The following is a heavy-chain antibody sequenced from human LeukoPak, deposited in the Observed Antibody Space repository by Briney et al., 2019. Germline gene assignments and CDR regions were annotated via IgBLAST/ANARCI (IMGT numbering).Heavy chain of an antibody. CDR1: GFTFDDYG. Sequence: PGGSLRLSCAASGFTFDDYGMHWVRQAPGKGLEWVAFIRYDGSNKYYADSVKGRFTISRDNSKNTLYLQMNSLRAEDTAVYYCAKVYSRCSGGSCYQLGPPDYWGQGTLVTVSS. D-gene: IGHD2-15*01. CDR3: AKVYSRCSGGSCYQLGPPDY. V-gene: IGHV3-30*02. J-gene: IGHJ4*02. CDR2: IRYDGSNK.